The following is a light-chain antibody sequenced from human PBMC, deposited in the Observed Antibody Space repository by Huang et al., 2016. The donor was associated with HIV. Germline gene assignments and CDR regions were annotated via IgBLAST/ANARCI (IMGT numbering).Light chain of an antibody. CDR3: QRYDSVSRT. Sequence: DIQMTQYPSSLSASVGDRVTITCRASQDIKHDLAWYKQKAGQVHKILIYAASYLRSGVPSRFSGRGSGTDFTLSIISLQPEDVAIYYCQRYDSVSRTFGQGTKVDIK. CDR2: AAS. V-gene: IGKV1-27*01. CDR1: QDIKHD. J-gene: IGKJ1*01.